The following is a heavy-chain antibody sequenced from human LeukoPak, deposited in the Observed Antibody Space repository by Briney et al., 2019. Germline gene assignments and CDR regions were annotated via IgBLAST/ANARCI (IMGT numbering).Heavy chain of an antibody. CDR2: IYYSGST. CDR3: ARLRIVVVTENWFDP. J-gene: IGHJ5*02. Sequence: PSETLSLTCTVSGGSISNYYWSWIRQPPGKGLEWIGFIYYSGSTNYNPSLKSRVTISVDTSKNQFSLKVRSVTAADTAVYYCARLRIVVVTENWFDPWGQGTLVTVSS. V-gene: IGHV4-59*12. D-gene: IGHD2-21*02. CDR1: GGSISNYY.